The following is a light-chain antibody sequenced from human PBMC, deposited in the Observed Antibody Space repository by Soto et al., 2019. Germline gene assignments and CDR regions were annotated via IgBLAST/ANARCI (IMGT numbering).Light chain of an antibody. CDR2: KDS. CDR1: KLGDKY. J-gene: IGLJ2*01. V-gene: IGLV3-1*01. CDR3: QAWDSSTVV. Sequence: SYELTQPPSVSVSPGQTASITCSGDKLGDKYACWYQQKPCQSPVLVIYKDSKRPSGIPERFSGSNSGNTATLTISGTQAMDEADYYCQAWDSSTVVFGGGTQLTVL.